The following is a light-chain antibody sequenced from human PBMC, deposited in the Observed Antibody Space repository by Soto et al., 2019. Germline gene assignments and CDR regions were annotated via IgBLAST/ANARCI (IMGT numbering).Light chain of an antibody. Sequence: DIQMTQSPSSLSASVGDRVTITCRASQGISNYLDWYQQKPGTPPKLLIYAASTLKSGVPSRFSGSGSGTAFTLTISSLQPEYVATYYCQKYNSASSFGQGTKVEIK. CDR1: QGISNY. CDR2: AAS. J-gene: IGKJ1*01. CDR3: QKYNSASS. V-gene: IGKV1-27*01.